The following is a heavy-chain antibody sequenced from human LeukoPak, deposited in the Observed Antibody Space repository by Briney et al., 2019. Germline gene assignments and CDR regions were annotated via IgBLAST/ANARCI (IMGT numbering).Heavy chain of an antibody. D-gene: IGHD2-15*01. J-gene: IGHJ5*02. Sequence: SETLSLTCAVYGGSFSGYYWSWIRQPPGKGLEWIGEINHSGSTNYNPSLKSRVTISVDTSKNQFSLKLSSVTAADTAVYYCARGPDIVLVVAASHSFDPRGQGTPVTVSS. CDR1: GGSFSGYY. CDR2: INHSGST. V-gene: IGHV4-34*01. CDR3: ARGPDIVLVVAASHSFDP.